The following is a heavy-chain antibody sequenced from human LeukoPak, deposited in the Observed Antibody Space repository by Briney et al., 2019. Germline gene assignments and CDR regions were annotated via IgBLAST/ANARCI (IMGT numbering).Heavy chain of an antibody. Sequence: PGGSLRLSCAASGFTFSSYWMSWVRQAPGKGLEWVSSISSSSSYIYYADSVKGRFTISRDNAKNSLYLQMNSLRAEDTAVYYCARVMEGGSYYELDYWGQGTLVTVSS. V-gene: IGHV3-21*01. CDR3: ARVMEGGSYYELDY. CDR1: GFTFSSYW. J-gene: IGHJ4*02. D-gene: IGHD1-26*01. CDR2: ISSSSSYI.